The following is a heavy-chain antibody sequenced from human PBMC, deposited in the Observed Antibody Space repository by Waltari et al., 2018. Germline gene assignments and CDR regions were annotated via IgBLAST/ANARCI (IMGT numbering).Heavy chain of an antibody. D-gene: IGHD3-22*01. Sequence: QVQLVQSGAEVKKPGSSVKVSCTASGGTFGSYAISWVRQAPGQGLEWMGGIIPIFGTANYAQKFQGRVTITTDESTSTAYMELSSLRSEDTAVYYCARVLYDSSGYYSNYWGQGTLVTVSS. CDR2: IIPIFGTA. V-gene: IGHV1-69*05. CDR3: ARVLYDSSGYYSNY. J-gene: IGHJ4*02. CDR1: GGTFGSYA.